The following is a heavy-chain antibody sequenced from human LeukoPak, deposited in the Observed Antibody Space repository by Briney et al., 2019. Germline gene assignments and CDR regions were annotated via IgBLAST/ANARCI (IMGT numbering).Heavy chain of an antibody. CDR1: GFTFSDYS. CDR2: ITSSSDSI. CDR3: SSESRY. D-gene: IGHD3-22*01. V-gene: IGHV3-48*02. Sequence: PGGSLRLSCAASGFTFSDYSMNWVSQAPGKGLEWVSWITSSSDSIYYADSVKGRFSISRDNAKNSLYLQMNSLRDEDTAVYYCSSESRYWGQGTLVIVSS. J-gene: IGHJ4*02.